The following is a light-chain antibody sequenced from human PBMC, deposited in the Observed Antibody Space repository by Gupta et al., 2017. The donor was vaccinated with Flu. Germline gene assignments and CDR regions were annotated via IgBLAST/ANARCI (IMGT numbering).Light chain of an antibody. V-gene: IGLV2-14*01. CDR3: GAYATNNTLV. J-gene: IGLJ1*01. CDR1: GVDSGSDNY. CDR2: EVI. Sequence: SFTIPCPGTGVDSGSDNYVAWYHQNTGNAHNLIVYEVITRPAPVSSRFSDSKSRNTASLTISGRQAEDEAEYFCGAYATNNTLVFGSGTTVTV.